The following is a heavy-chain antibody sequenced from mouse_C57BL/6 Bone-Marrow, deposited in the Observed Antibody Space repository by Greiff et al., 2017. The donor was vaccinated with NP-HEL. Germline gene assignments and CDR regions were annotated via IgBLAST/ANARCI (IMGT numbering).Heavy chain of an antibody. V-gene: IGHV14-4*01. J-gene: IGHJ4*01. CDR2: IDPENGDT. CDR1: GFNIKDDY. D-gene: IGHD1-1*01. Sequence: EVQLQQSGAELVRPGASVKLSCTASGFNIKDDYMHWVKQRPEQGLEWIGWIDPENGDTEYASKFQGKATITADTSSNTAYLQLSSLTSEDTAVYYCTTFITTVVASYDAMDYWGQGTSVTVSS. CDR3: TTFITTVVASYDAMDY.